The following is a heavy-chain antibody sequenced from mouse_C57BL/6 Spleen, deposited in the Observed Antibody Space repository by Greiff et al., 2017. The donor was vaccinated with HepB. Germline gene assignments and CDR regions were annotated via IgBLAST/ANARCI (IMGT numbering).Heavy chain of an antibody. D-gene: IGHD2-4*01. CDR2: IDPSDSET. Sequence: QVQLKQPGAELVRPGSSVKLSCKASGYTFTSYWMHWVKQRPIQGLEWIGNIDPSDSETHYNQKFKDKATLTVDKSSSTAYMQLSSLTSEDSAVYYCARRSYYDYPDYWGQGTTLTVSS. V-gene: IGHV1-52*01. CDR3: ARRSYYDYPDY. J-gene: IGHJ2*01. CDR1: GYTFTSYW.